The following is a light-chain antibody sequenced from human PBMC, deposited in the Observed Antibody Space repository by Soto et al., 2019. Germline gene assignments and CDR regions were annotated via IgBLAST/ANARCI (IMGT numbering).Light chain of an antibody. J-gene: IGKJ1*01. CDR3: MQALQTPRT. CDR1: QSLLHSNGYNY. V-gene: IGKV2-28*01. CDR2: LRS. Sequence: DIVMTQSPLSLPVTPGEPASISCRSSQSLLHSNGYNYLDWYLQKPGQPPQLLIYLRSNRASGVPARFSGSGSGTDFILKISSVEAEDVGVYYCMQALQTPRTFGQGTKVEIK.